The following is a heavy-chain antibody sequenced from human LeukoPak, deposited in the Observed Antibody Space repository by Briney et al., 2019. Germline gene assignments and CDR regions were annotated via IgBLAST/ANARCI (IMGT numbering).Heavy chain of an antibody. J-gene: IGHJ5*02. Sequence: SGGSLRLSCAASGFTFSSYAMHWVRQAPGKGLEWVAVISYDGSNKYYADSVKGRFTISRDNSKNTLYLQMNSLRAEDTAVYYCARDYCSGGSCHNWFDPWGQGTLVTVSS. D-gene: IGHD2-15*01. CDR1: GFTFSSYA. CDR2: ISYDGSNK. CDR3: ARDYCSGGSCHNWFDP. V-gene: IGHV3-30*04.